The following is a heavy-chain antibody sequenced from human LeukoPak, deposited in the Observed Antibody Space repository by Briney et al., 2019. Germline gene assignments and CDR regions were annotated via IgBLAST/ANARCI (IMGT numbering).Heavy chain of an antibody. D-gene: IGHD3-10*01. J-gene: IGHJ4*02. V-gene: IGHV1-2*02. CDR1: GYTFTGYY. CDR3: ARDMVRGVIIRGYYFDY. Sequence: GPVKVSCKASGYTFTGYYMHWVRQAPGQGLEWMGWINPNSGGTNYAQKFQGRVTMTRDTSISTAYMELSRLRSDDTAVYYCARDMVRGVIIRGYYFDYWGQGTLVTVSS. CDR2: INPNSGGT.